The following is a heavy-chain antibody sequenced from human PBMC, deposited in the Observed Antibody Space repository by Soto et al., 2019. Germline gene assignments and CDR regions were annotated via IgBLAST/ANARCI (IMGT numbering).Heavy chain of an antibody. CDR1: GYTFTSHD. J-gene: IGHJ4*02. CDR2: MNPNSGNT. CDR3: ARWDYGYYARFDY. D-gene: IGHD4-17*01. Sequence: QVQLVQSGDEVKKSGASVKVFCKASGYTFTSHDINWMRQATGQGLEWMGWMNPNSGNTGYAQKFQGRVTMTRNTSISTAYMELSSLRSEDTAVYYCARWDYGYYARFDYWGQGTLVTVSS. V-gene: IGHV1-8*01.